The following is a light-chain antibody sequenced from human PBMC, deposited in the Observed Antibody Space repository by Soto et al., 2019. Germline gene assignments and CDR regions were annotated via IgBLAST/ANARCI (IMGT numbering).Light chain of an antibody. CDR1: SRDAGGYNY. Sequence: QSVRAQPASGSGSPGQSITISCTGTSRDAGGYNYVSWYQQHPGKAPKLMIYDVSNRPSGVSNRFSGSKSGNTASLTISGLQAEDEADYYCSSYTSSSTHNYVFGTGTKVTVL. CDR3: SSYTSSSTHNYV. J-gene: IGLJ1*01. V-gene: IGLV2-14*01. CDR2: DVS.